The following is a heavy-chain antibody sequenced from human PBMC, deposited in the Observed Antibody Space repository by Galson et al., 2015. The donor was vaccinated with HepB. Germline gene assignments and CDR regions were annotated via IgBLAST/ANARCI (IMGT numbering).Heavy chain of an antibody. Sequence: SLRLSCAASGFTLDTYDMTWVRQAPGKGLDWVSSISGNDGRTYYADSVKGRFTISRDVSKNTLSLQMHSLSADDTAAYYCARVGGAYYYDISGALLGFWGQGTLASVSA. CDR2: ISGNDGRT. D-gene: IGHD3-22*01. J-gene: IGHJ4*02. CDR1: GFTLDTYD. CDR3: ARVGGAYYYDISGALLGF. V-gene: IGHV3-23*01.